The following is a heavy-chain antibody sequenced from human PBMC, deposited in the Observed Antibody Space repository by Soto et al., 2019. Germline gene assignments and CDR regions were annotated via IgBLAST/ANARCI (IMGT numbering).Heavy chain of an antibody. CDR2: MNPNSGNT. Sequence: ASVKVSCKASGDTFTTYDINWVRQATGHGLEWMGWMNPNSGNTGYAQKFQGRVTMTRNTSISTAYMELSSLRSEDTAVYYCARGSRGYDFWSGYYYQPVFDYWGQGTLVTVSS. CDR3: ARGSRGYDFWSGYYYQPVFDY. CDR1: GDTFTTYD. D-gene: IGHD3-3*01. J-gene: IGHJ4*02. V-gene: IGHV1-8*01.